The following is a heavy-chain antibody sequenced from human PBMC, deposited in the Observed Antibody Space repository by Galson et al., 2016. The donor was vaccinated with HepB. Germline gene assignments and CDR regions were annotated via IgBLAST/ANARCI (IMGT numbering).Heavy chain of an antibody. J-gene: IGHJ4*02. CDR2: IKEDGTEK. CDR3: ARGGLADGSYFDY. D-gene: IGHD5-24*01. CDR1: GFTFTNYW. Sequence: SLRLSCAASGFTFTNYWMTWVRQAPGKGLEWVANIKEDGTEKCYADSVKGRFTISRDNARNSLYLQMNSLRAEDTGIYHCARGGLADGSYFDYWGRGTLVTVS. V-gene: IGHV3-7*01.